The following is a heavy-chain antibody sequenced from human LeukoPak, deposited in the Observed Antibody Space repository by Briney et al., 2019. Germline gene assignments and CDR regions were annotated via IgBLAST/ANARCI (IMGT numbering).Heavy chain of an antibody. CDR1: GFTFSSYG. Sequence: GGSLRLSCAASGFTFSSYGMHWVRQAPGKGLEWVAVISYDGSNKYYADSVKGRSTISRDNSKNTLYLQMNSLRAEDTAVYYCAKESSIAARPVYYYGMDVWGQGTTVTVSS. J-gene: IGHJ6*02. CDR3: AKESSIAARPVYYYGMDV. CDR2: ISYDGSNK. V-gene: IGHV3-30*18. D-gene: IGHD6-6*01.